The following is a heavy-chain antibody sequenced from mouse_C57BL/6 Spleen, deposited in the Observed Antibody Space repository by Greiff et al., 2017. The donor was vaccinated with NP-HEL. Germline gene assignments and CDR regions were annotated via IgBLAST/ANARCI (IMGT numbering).Heavy chain of an antibody. CDR2: IHPNSGST. Sequence: QVQLQQPGAELVKPGASVKLSCKASGYTFTSYWMHWVKQRPGQGLEWIGMIHPNSGSTNYNEKFKSKATLTVDKSSSTAYMQLSSLTSEDSAVYYCARSCYSNYEYFDVWGTGTTVTVSS. CDR3: ARSCYSNYEYFDV. J-gene: IGHJ1*03. D-gene: IGHD2-5*01. V-gene: IGHV1-64*01. CDR1: GYTFTSYW.